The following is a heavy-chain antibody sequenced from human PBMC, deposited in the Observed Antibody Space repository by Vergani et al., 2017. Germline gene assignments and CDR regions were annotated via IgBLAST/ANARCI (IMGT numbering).Heavy chain of an antibody. J-gene: IGHJ6*03. CDR1: GGSISSGSYY. CDR2: IYTSGST. Sequence: QVQLQESGPGLVKPSQTLSLTCTVSGGSISSGSYYWSWIRQPAGKGLEWIGRIYTSGSTNYNPSLKSRVTISVDTSKNQFSLKLSSVTAADTAVYYCAGVRYGHYYYYMDVWGKGTTVTVSS. D-gene: IGHD3-10*01. V-gene: IGHV4-61*02. CDR3: AGVRYGHYYYYMDV.